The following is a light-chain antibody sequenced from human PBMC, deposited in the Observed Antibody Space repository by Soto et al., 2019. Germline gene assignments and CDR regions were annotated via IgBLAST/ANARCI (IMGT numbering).Light chain of an antibody. V-gene: IGKV1-12*01. CDR1: QGISSW. CDR2: AAS. Sequence: DIQMTQSPSSVSASVGDRVTITCRKSQGISSWLAWYQQKPGQAPKLWIYAASSLQSGVPSRFSGSGSGTDVTHNISSLQPEDFATYYWQPANSFALTFGGGTKVEIK. J-gene: IGKJ4*01. CDR3: QPANSFALT.